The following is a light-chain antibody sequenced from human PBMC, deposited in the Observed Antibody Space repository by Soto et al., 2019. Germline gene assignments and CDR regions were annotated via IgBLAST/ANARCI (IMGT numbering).Light chain of an antibody. V-gene: IGKV3-20*01. J-gene: IGKJ1*01. CDR3: QQYGSSWT. CDR2: GAS. Sequence: EIVMTQSPSTLSVCPGERATLSCRASQSVSSNLAWYQQKPGQAPRLLIYGASSRATGIPDRFSGSGSGTDFTLTISRLEPEDFAVYYCQQYGSSWTFGQGTKVDIK. CDR1: QSVSSN.